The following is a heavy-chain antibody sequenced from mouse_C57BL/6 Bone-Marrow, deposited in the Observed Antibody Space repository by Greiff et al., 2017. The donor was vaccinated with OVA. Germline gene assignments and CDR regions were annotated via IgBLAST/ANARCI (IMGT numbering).Heavy chain of an antibody. Sequence: QVQLQQPGAELVKPGASVKLSCKASGYTFTSYWMHWVKQRPGQGLEWIGMIHPNSGSTNYNEKLKSKATLTVDKASSTAYMQLSSLTSEDSAVYYCARSGYYVAMDYWGQGTSVTVSS. CDR3: ARSGYYVAMDY. CDR2: IHPNSGST. D-gene: IGHD1-1*01. CDR1: GYTFTSYW. J-gene: IGHJ4*01. V-gene: IGHV1-64*01.